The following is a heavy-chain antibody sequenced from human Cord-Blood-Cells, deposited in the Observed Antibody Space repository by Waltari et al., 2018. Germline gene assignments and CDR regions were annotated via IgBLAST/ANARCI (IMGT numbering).Heavy chain of an antibody. V-gene: IGHV1-69*12. Sequence: QVQLVQSGAEVKKPGSSVKVTCKASGDTFSSYAISWVRHAPGQGLEWMGGIIPIFGTANYAQKFQGRVTITADESTSTAYMELSSLRSEDTAVYYCANHVDTAMVNWFDPWGQGTLVTVSS. CDR3: ANHVDTAMVNWFDP. J-gene: IGHJ5*02. CDR2: IIPIFGTA. CDR1: GDTFSSYA. D-gene: IGHD5-18*01.